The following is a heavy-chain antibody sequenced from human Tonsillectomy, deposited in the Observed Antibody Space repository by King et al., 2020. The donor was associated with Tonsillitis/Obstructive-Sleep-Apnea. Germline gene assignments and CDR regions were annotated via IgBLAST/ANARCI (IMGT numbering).Heavy chain of an antibody. CDR1: GGSISSSSYY. Sequence: QLQESGPGLVKPSETLSLTCTVSGGSISSSSYYWGWIRQPPGKGLEWIGSIYYSGSTYYNPSLKSRVTISVDTSKNQFSLKLSSVTAADTAVYYCARRSSAWPYAYIWGSYLSSAFDIWGQGTMVTVSS. CDR2: IYYSGST. D-gene: IGHD3-16*02. J-gene: IGHJ3*02. V-gene: IGHV4-39*01. CDR3: ARRSSAWPYAYIWGSYLSSAFDI.